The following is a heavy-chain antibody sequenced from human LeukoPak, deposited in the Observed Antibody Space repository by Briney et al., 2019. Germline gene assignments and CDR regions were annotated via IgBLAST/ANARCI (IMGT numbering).Heavy chain of an antibody. CDR3: AKPISVVTQTYYMDV. D-gene: IGHD4-23*01. V-gene: IGHV3-33*06. CDR2: TWYDGSKK. J-gene: IGHJ6*03. CDR1: GFTFSSYG. Sequence: GGSLRLSCAASGFTFSSYGMHWVRQAPGKGLQWVAVTWYDGSKKYYADSVKGRFTISRDNSKNTLYLQMNSLRAEDTAVYYCAKPISVVTQTYYMDVWGKGTTVTVSS.